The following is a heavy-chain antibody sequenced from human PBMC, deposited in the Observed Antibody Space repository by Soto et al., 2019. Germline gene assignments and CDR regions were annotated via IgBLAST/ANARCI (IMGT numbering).Heavy chain of an antibody. D-gene: IGHD2-21*01. CDR1: GGSISSHSYY. Sequence: QLQVQESGPGLVKPSETLSLTCSVSGGSISSHSYYWGWIRQPPGKGLEWIGSVYFSGKTYYNTSLKSRVFMSEDSFKNQFSLKLTSVTAADTAVYYCAIRLGWLHHYCGQGALVTVSS. CDR2: VYFSGKT. V-gene: IGHV4-39*01. J-gene: IGHJ4*02. CDR3: AIRLGWLHHY.